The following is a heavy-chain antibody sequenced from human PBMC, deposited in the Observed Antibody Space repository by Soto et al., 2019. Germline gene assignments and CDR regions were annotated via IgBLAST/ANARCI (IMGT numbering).Heavy chain of an antibody. D-gene: IGHD1-26*01. Sequence: GGSLRLSCAASGFTFSSYWMSWVRQAPGKGLEWVANIKQDGSEKYYVDSVKGRFTISRDNAKNSLYLQMNSLRAEDTAVYYCVRVGPIGYYYGMDVWGQGTTVTVSS. J-gene: IGHJ6*02. V-gene: IGHV3-7*04. CDR2: IKQDGSEK. CDR3: VRVGPIGYYYGMDV. CDR1: GFTFSSYW.